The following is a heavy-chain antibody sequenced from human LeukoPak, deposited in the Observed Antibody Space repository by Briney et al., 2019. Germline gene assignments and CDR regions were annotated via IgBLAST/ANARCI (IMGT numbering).Heavy chain of an antibody. CDR3: ARTAKYYYGSETYYFFDY. J-gene: IGHJ4*02. Sequence: KPSETLSLTCTGSGGSISSYYWSWIRQPPGKGLEWIGYISYTGSTTYNSSLKSRVTISLDTSQNQFSLKLTSVTPADTAVYYCARTAKYYYGSETYYFFDYWGQGALVTVSS. CDR1: GGSISSYY. V-gene: IGHV4-59*01. D-gene: IGHD3-10*01. CDR2: ISYTGST.